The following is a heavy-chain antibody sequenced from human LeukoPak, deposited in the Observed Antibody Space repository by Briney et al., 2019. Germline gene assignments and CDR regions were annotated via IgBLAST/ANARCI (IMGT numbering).Heavy chain of an antibody. V-gene: IGHV4-31*03. J-gene: IGHJ6*02. CDR2: IYYSGST. CDR1: GGSISSGGYY. Sequence: SQTLSLTCTVSGGSISSGGYYWSWIRQHPGKGLEWIGYIYYSGSTYYNPSLKSRVTISVDASKNQFSLKLSSVTAADTAVYYCARDDIVVVPAATPEGHYYYYYGMDVWGQGTTVTVSS. D-gene: IGHD2-2*01. CDR3: ARDDIVVVPAATPEGHYYYYYGMDV.